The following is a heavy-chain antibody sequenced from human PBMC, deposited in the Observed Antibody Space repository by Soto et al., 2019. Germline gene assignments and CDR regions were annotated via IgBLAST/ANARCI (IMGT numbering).Heavy chain of an antibody. D-gene: IGHD4-4*01. J-gene: IGHJ2*01. V-gene: IGHV4-4*02. Sequence: QVQLQESGPGLVKPSGTLSLTCAVSGGSINSSDWWSWVRQPPGKGLEWIGEIYHSGTTNYNPYLKRRVTISLDKSKKQSSLKRSSVTAADAAVYYCRSSTSKSGLYWYFDLWGRGTLVTVSS. CDR3: RSSTSKSGLYWYFDL. CDR2: IYHSGTT. CDR1: GGSINSSDW.